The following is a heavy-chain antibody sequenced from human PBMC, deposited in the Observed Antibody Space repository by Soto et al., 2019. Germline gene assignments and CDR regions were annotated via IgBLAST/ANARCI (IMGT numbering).Heavy chain of an antibody. CDR2: INSDGSST. V-gene: IGHV3-74*01. J-gene: IGHJ6*03. D-gene: IGHD4-17*01. Sequence: GGSLRLSCAASGFTFSSYWMHWVRQAPGRGLVWVSRINSDGSSTSYADSVKGRFTISRDNAKNTLYLQMNSLRAEDTAVYYCARVASGATVRRGTMDVWGKGTTVTVSS. CDR1: GFTFSSYW. CDR3: ARVASGATVRRGTMDV.